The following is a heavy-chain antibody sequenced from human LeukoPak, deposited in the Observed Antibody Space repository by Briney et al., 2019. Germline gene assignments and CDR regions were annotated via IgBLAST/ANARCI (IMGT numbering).Heavy chain of an antibody. CDR2: INPNSGGT. D-gene: IGHD6-13*01. V-gene: IGHV1-2*06. CDR1: RYTFTGYY. J-gene: IGHJ5*02. CDR3: ARDRVAAAHFVSHRGWFDP. Sequence: ASVKVSCKASRYTFTGYYMHWVRQAPGQGLEWMGRINPNSGGTNYAQKFQGRVTMTRDTSISTAYMELSRLRSDDTAVYYCARDRVAAAHFVSHRGWFDPWGQGTLVTVSP.